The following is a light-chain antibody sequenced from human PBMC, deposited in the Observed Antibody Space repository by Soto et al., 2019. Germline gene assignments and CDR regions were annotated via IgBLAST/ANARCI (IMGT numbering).Light chain of an antibody. CDR1: QSLVFSEGKTY. Sequence: DIVMTQTPLSLSVTPGQPASISCKSSQSLVFSEGKTYFYWYLQKPGQPPQLLIHGVSNRFSGVTDRFSGSGSGTDFTLTISRVEAEDVGVYYCMQTVQTPWTFGQGTKVEVK. J-gene: IGKJ1*01. CDR2: GVS. CDR3: MQTVQTPWT. V-gene: IGKV2D-29*01.